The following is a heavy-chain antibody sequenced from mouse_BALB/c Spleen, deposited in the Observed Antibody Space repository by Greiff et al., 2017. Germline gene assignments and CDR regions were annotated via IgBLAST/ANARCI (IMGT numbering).Heavy chain of an antibody. J-gene: IGHJ4*01. CDR1: GYTFSSYW. Sequence: QVQLKESGAELMKPGASVKISCKATGYTFSSYWIEWVKQRPGHGLEWIGEILPGSGSTNYNEKFKGKATFTADTSSNTAYMQLSSLTSEDSAVYYCARRRGGKYPYYAMDYWGQGTSVTVSS. CDR2: ILPGSGST. V-gene: IGHV1-9*01. CDR3: ARRRGGKYPYYAMDY. D-gene: IGHD5-1*01.